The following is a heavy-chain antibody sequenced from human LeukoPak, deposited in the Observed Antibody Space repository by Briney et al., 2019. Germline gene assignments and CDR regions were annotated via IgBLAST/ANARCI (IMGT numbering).Heavy chain of an antibody. CDR3: ARDKVDYGDYLSYYYYYMDV. Sequence: QPGGSLRLSCAASGFTFSSYEMNWVRQAPGKGLEWVSYISSSGSTIYYADSVKGRFTISRDNAKNSLYLQMNSLRAEDTAVYYCARDKVDYGDYLSYYYYYMDVWGKGTTVTVSS. D-gene: IGHD4-17*01. J-gene: IGHJ6*03. CDR1: GFTFSSYE. V-gene: IGHV3-48*03. CDR2: ISSSGSTI.